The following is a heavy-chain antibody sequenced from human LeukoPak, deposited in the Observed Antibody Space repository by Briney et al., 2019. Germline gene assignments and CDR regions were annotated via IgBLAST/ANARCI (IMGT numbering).Heavy chain of an antibody. CDR2: ISYDVGKK. D-gene: IGHD3-22*01. Sequence: GGSLRLSCAASGFTFSSYGMHWVRQAPGKGLEWVAVISYDVGKKYYADSVKGRFTISRDNSKNPLYLQMNSLRAEDTALYYCAKLPRSSGLPSSWGQGTLVTVSS. J-gene: IGHJ5*02. CDR1: GFTFSSYG. CDR3: AKLPRSSGLPSS. V-gene: IGHV3-30*18.